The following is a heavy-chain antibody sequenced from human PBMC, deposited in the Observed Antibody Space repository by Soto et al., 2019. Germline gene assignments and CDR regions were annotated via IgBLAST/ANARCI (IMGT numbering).Heavy chain of an antibody. CDR3: ARDNTIFGVVIILGY. V-gene: IGHV1-69*04. D-gene: IGHD3-3*01. CDR2: IIPILGIA. CDR1: GGTFSSYT. J-gene: IGHJ4*02. Sequence: ASVKVSCKASGGTFSSYTISWVRQAPGQGLEWMGRIIPILGIANYAQKFQGRVTITADKSTSTAYMELSSLRSEDTAVYYCARDNTIFGVVIILGYWGQGTLVTVSS.